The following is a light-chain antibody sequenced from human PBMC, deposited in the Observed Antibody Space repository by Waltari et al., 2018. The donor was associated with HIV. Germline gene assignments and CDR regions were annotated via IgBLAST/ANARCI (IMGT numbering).Light chain of an antibody. J-gene: IGLJ2*01. CDR1: SSDVGGYNY. Sequence: QSALTQPPSASGSPGQSVTISCTGTSSDVGGYNYLSWYQQRPGKAPKPMIYEVSKRPSGVPDRFSGSKSGNTASLTVSGLQAEDEADYYCSSYAGSNNLVFGGGTKLTVL. CDR3: SSYAGSNNLV. CDR2: EVS. V-gene: IGLV2-8*01.